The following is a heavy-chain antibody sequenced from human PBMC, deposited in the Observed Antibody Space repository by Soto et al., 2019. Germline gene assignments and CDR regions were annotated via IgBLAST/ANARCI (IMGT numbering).Heavy chain of an antibody. CDR2: ISYDGSNK. CDR1: GFTFSGYA. D-gene: IGHD3-22*01. Sequence: GGSLRLSCAASGFTFSGYAMHWVRQAPGKGLEWVAVISYDGSNKYYADSVKGRFTISRDNSKNTLYLQMNSLRAEDTAVYYCARGPGRSGSYHYYYYSGIDVWGQGTTVTVSS. CDR3: ARGPGRSGSYHYYYYSGIDV. V-gene: IGHV3-30-3*01. J-gene: IGHJ6*02.